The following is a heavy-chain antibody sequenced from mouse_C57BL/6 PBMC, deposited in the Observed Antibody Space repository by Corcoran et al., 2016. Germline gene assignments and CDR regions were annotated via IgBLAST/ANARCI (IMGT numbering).Heavy chain of an antibody. J-gene: IGHJ4*01. V-gene: IGHV1-26*01. D-gene: IGHD2-4*01. CDR3: AIYYYPYYYAMDY. CDR2: INPNNGGT. Sequence: EVQLQQSGPELVKPGASVKISCKASGYTFTDYYMNWVKQSHGKSLEWIGDINPNNGGTSYNQKFKGKATLTVDKSSSTAYMELRSLTSEDSAVYYCAIYYYPYYYAMDYWGQGTSVTVSS. CDR1: GYTFTDYY.